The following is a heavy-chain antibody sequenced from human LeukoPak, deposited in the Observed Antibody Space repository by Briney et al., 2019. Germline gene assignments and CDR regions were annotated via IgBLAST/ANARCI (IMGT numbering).Heavy chain of an antibody. CDR3: ARVTTGSGSAAFDI. CDR1: GFTVSSNY. CDR2: IYSGGST. D-gene: IGHD3-10*01. Sequence: PGGSLSLSCAASGFTVSSNYMSWVRQAPGKGLEWVSVIYSGGSTYYADSVKGRFTISRDNSKNTLYLQMNSLRAEDTAVYYCARVTTGSGSAAFDIWGQGTMVTVSS. J-gene: IGHJ3*02. V-gene: IGHV3-53*01.